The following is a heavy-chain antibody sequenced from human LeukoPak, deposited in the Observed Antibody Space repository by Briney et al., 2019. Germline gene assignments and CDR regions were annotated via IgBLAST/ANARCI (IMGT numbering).Heavy chain of an antibody. D-gene: IGHD2-2*02. V-gene: IGHV1-2*02. CDR2: INPNTGGT. J-gene: IGHJ6*02. CDR3: ARGDRYCSSTSCYIDYYYYGMDV. CDR1: GYTFTGYF. Sequence: GASVKVSCKASGYTFTGYFTHWVRQAPGQGLEWMGWINPNTGGTNYAQKFQGRVTMTRDTSITTAYMELSRLTSDDTAFYYCARGDRYCSSTSCYIDYYYYGMDVWGQGTTVAVSS.